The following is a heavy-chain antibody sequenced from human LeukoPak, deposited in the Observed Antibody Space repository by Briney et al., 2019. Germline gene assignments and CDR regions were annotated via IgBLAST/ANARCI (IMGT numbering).Heavy chain of an antibody. D-gene: IGHD3-22*01. CDR2: SNPEDGER. J-gene: IGHJ4*02. Sequence: ASVKVSCKVSGYTLTGKSIHWVRQAPGKGLEWMGGSNPEDGERIQPQKFQGRVTISADKSTSTAYMELSRLTSEDTAVYYCAREQQGKYYDINNSIEYYFDYWGQGTPVTVSS. CDR1: GYTLTGKS. V-gene: IGHV1-24*01. CDR3: AREQQGKYYDINNSIEYYFDY.